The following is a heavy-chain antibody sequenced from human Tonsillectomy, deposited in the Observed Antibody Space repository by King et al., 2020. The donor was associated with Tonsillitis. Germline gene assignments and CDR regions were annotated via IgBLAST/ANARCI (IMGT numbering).Heavy chain of an antibody. CDR3: AKDLVMVREPRYNWFDP. V-gene: IGHV3-23*04. CDR2: ISGSGGST. D-gene: IGHD3-10*01. J-gene: IGHJ5*02. CDR1: GFTFSSYA. Sequence: VQLVESGGGLVQPGGSLRLSCAASGFTFSSYAMSWVRQAPGKGLEWVSAISGSGGSTYYADSVKGRFTISRDNSKNTLYLQMNSLRAEDTAVYYCAKDLVMVREPRYNWFDPWGQGTLVTVSS.